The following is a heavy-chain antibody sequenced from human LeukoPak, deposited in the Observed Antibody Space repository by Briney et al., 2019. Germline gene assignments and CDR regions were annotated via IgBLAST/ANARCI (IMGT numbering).Heavy chain of an antibody. CDR1: GGSISSSSYY. D-gene: IGHD6-19*01. CDR3: ASGTIAVADAFDI. CDR2: IYYSGST. V-gene: IGHV4-39*07. Sequence: SETLSLTCTVSGGSISSSSYYWGWIRQPPGKGLEWIGSIYYSGSTYYNPSLKSRVTISVDTSKNQFSLKLSSVTPEDTAVYYCASGTIAVADAFDIWGQGTTVTVSS. J-gene: IGHJ3*02.